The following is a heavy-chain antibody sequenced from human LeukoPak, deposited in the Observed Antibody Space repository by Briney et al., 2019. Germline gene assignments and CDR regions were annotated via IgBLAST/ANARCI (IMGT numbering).Heavy chain of an antibody. D-gene: IGHD5-12*01. CDR2: IDHSGST. Sequence: SETLSLTCAVYGESFTGYYWTWIRQPPGKGLEWIGDIDHSGSTNYNPSLKSRLTVSVDTSKNQFSLKLTSLTAADTAVYYCARARGGVAIDYWGQGTLVTVSS. CDR3: ARARGGVAIDY. V-gene: IGHV4-34*01. CDR1: GESFTGYY. J-gene: IGHJ4*02.